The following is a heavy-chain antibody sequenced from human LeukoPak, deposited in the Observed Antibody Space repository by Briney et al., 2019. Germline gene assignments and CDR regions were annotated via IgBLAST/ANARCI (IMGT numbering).Heavy chain of an antibody. CDR3: VRDGYYQDLGKYYIPFDY. CDR2: INPNSGGT. CDR1: GYTFTGYY. J-gene: IGHJ4*02. D-gene: IGHD3-10*01. V-gene: IGHV1-2*02. Sequence: ASVKVSCKASGYTFTGYYMHWVRQAPGQGLEWMGWINPNSGGTNYAQKFQGRVTMTRDTSISTAYMELSRLRSDDTAVYYCVRDGYYQDLGKYYIPFDYWGQGTLVTVSS.